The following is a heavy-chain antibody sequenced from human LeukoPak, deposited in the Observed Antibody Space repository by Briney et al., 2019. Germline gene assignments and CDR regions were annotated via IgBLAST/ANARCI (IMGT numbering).Heavy chain of an antibody. Sequence: GGSLRLSCSASGFTFSNYAMHWVRQAPGKGLEYVSDISSNGGITYYADSVKGRFTLSRDNSKNMLYLQMNSLRAEDTAVYYCVKDKYPVVVAATLDYWGQGILVTVSS. CDR1: GFTFSNYA. V-gene: IGHV3-64D*09. CDR2: ISSNGGIT. D-gene: IGHD2-15*01. J-gene: IGHJ4*02. CDR3: VKDKYPVVVAATLDY.